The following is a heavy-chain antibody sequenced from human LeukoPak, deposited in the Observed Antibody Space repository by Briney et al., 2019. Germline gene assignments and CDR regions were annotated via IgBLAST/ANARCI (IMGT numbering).Heavy chain of an antibody. CDR1: GYTFTGYY. Sequence: ASVKVSCKASGYTFTGYYMHWVRQAPGQGLEWMGWINPNSGGTNYAQKFQGRVTMTRDTSISTAYMELSRLRSDDTAVYYCARGGELITMVRGVIEDWFDPWGQGTLVTVSS. CDR2: INPNSGGT. D-gene: IGHD3-10*01. CDR3: ARGGELITMVRGVIEDWFDP. V-gene: IGHV1-2*02. J-gene: IGHJ5*02.